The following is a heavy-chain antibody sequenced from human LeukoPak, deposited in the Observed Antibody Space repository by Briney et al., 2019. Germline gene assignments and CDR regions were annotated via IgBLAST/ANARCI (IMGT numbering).Heavy chain of an antibody. D-gene: IGHD2-15*01. CDR2: IYYSGST. CDR1: GGSISSSSYY. Sequence: PSETLSLTCTVSGGSISSSSYYWGWIRQPPGKGLEWIGSIYYSGSTYYNPSLKSRVTISADTSKNQFSLKLSSVTAADTAVYYCARDALLWAFENWGQGTMVTVSP. J-gene: IGHJ3*02. V-gene: IGHV4-39*07. CDR3: ARDALLWAFEN.